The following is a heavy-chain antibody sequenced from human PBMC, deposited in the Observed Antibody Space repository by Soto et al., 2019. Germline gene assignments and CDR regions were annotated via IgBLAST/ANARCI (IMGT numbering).Heavy chain of an antibody. CDR2: IYYSGST. D-gene: IGHD3-3*01. CDR1: GGSISSSSYY. J-gene: IGHJ5*02. CDR3: ARRLNYDFWSGPFDP. V-gene: IGHV4-39*01. Sequence: SETLSLTCTVSGGSISSSSYYWGWIRQPPGKGLEWIGSIYYSGSTYYNPSLKSRVTISVDTSKNQFSLKLSSVTAADTAVYYCARRLNYDFWSGPFDPWGQGTLVTVSS.